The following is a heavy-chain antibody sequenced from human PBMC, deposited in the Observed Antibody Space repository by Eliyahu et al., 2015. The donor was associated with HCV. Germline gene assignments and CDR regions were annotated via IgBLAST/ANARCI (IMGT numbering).Heavy chain of an antibody. D-gene: IGHD3-3*01. CDR2: ISWNSGSI. V-gene: IGHV3-9*01. CDR3: AKDTSGMDVYYYYGMDV. J-gene: IGHJ6*02. CDR1: GFXFDDYA. Sequence: EVQLVESGGGLVQPGRSLRLSCAASGFXFDDYAMHWVRQAPGKGLEWVSGISWNSGSIGYADSVKGRFTISRDNAKNSLYLQMNSLRAEDTALYYCAKDTSGMDVYYYYGMDVWGQGTTVTVSS.